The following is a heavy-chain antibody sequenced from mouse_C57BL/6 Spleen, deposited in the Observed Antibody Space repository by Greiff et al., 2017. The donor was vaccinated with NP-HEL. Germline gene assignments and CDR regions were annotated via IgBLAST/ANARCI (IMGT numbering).Heavy chain of an antibody. Sequence: EVKLVESGGGLVQPGGSLSLSCAASGFTFTDYYMSWVRQPPGKALEWLGFIRNKANGYTTEYSASVKGRFTISSDNSQSILYLQMNALRAEDSATYYCASSYYGSSPFDYWGQGTTLTVSS. CDR2: IRNKANGYTT. CDR3: ASSYYGSSPFDY. J-gene: IGHJ2*01. CDR1: GFTFTDYY. V-gene: IGHV7-3*01. D-gene: IGHD1-1*01.